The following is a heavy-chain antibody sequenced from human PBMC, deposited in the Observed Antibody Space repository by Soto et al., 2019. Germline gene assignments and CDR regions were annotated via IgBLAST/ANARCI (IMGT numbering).Heavy chain of an antibody. CDR3: ARDEDHGSGLSGGMDV. D-gene: IGHD3-10*01. J-gene: IGHJ6*02. V-gene: IGHV4-31*03. CDR2: IYHSGTT. CDR1: GGSISSDDFF. Sequence: QVQLQESGPGLVKPSETLSLSCSVSGGSISSDDFFWSWVRQQPARGLEWIGYIYHSGTTYYNPSLQSRITISVDTSKNQFSLKLRSVTAADTAVYFCARDEDHGSGLSGGMDVWGQGTAVTVS.